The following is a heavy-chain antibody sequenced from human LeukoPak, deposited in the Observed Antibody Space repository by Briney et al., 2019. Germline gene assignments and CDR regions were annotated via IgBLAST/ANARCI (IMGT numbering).Heavy chain of an antibody. V-gene: IGHV3-74*01. CDR1: GFTFSSDR. CDR3: VRVANYYDSGGYYRVPDY. Sequence: GGSLRLSCAASGFTFSSDRMHWVRQAPGKGLVWVSRINSDGSSTSYADSVKGRFTISRDNAKNTLFLQMNSLRVEDTAVYYCVRVANYYDSGGYYRVPDYWGQGTLVTVSS. D-gene: IGHD3-22*01. J-gene: IGHJ4*02. CDR2: INSDGSST.